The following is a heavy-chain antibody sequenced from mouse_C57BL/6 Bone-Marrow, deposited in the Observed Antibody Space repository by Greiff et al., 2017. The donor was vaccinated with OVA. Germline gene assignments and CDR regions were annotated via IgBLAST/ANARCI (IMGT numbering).Heavy chain of an antibody. CDR1: GYTFTSYW. CDR3: AREDGFYFDY. V-gene: IGHV1-59*01. D-gene: IGHD2-3*01. Sequence: VQLQQPGAELVRPGTSVKLSCKASGYTFTSYWMHWVKQRPGQGLEWIGVIDPSDSYTNYNQKFKGKATLTVDTSSSTAYMQLSSLTSEDSAVYYCAREDGFYFDYWGKGTTLTVSS. J-gene: IGHJ2*01. CDR2: IDPSDSYT.